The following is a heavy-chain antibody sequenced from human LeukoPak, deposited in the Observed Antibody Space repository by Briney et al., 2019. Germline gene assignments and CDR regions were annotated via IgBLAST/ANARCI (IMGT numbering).Heavy chain of an antibody. J-gene: IGHJ4*02. Sequence: PSVTLSLTCTVSGGSISNYYWSWIRQPPGEGLEWIAYLHYSGSTNYNPSLKSRVTTSVDTSKNQFSLKLSSVTAADTAVYYCARSIAGTRSKFDYWGQGTLVTVSS. D-gene: IGHD1/OR15-1a*01. V-gene: IGHV4-59*08. CDR3: ARSIAGTRSKFDY. CDR1: GGSISNYY. CDR2: LHYSGST.